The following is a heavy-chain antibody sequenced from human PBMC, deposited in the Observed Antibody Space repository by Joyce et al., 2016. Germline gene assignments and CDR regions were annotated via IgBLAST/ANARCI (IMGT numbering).Heavy chain of an antibody. Sequence: QLVESGGGVVKPGGSLRLSCEASGSTFSSSSMSWFRQAQGKGLEWGEAISGTSYYIFHAETVRGRFTVSRDNAKKTLYLQMNSLRAEDSAVFYCARGGISYYYAMDVWGQGTTVTVSS. D-gene: IGHD3-16*01. CDR3: ARGGISYYYAMDV. CDR2: ISGTSYYI. CDR1: GSTFSSSS. J-gene: IGHJ6*02. V-gene: IGHV3-21*01.